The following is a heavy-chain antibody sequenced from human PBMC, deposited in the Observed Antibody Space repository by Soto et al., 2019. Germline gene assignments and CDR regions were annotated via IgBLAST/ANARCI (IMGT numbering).Heavy chain of an antibody. D-gene: IGHD2-21*01. CDR2: IWYDGSNK. CDR3: ARAEVVVIAPTATYDAFDI. J-gene: IGHJ3*02. V-gene: IGHV3-33*01. Sequence: PRGSLRLSCAASGWTFSSYGMHWVRQAPGKGLEWVAVIWYDGSNKYYADSVKGRFTISRDNSKNTLYLQMNSLRAEDTAVYYCARAEVVVIAPTATYDAFDIWGQGTMVTVSS. CDR1: GWTFSSYG.